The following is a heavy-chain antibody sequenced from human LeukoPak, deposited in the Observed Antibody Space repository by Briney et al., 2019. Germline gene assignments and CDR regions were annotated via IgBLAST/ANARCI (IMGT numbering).Heavy chain of an antibody. J-gene: IGHJ4*02. Sequence: ASVKVSCKASGYTFTSYAMNWVRQATGQGLEWMGWMNPNSGNTGYAQKFQGRVTITRNTSISTAYMELSSLRSEDTAVYYCAKSPGVLLWFGSFDYWGQGTLVTVSS. V-gene: IGHV1-8*03. CDR1: GYTFTSYA. CDR3: AKSPGVLLWFGSFDY. D-gene: IGHD3-10*01. CDR2: MNPNSGNT.